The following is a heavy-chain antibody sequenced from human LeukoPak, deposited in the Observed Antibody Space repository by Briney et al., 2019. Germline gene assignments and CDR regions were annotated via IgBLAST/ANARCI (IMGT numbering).Heavy chain of an antibody. Sequence: GGSLRLSCAASGFTFSSYEMTWVRQAPGKGLEWVSYISSSGSTIYYADSVKGRFTISRDNAKNSLYLQTNSLRAEETAVYYCARGDREPNDYWGQGTLVTVSS. CDR1: GFTFSSYE. D-gene: IGHD1-14*01. CDR3: ARGDREPNDY. V-gene: IGHV3-48*03. J-gene: IGHJ4*02. CDR2: ISSSGSTI.